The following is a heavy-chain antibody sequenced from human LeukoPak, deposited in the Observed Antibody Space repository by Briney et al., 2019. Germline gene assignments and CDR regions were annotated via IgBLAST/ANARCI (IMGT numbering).Heavy chain of an antibody. V-gene: IGHV4-59*08. Sequence: SETLSLTCTVSGGSISSYCWSWIRQPPGKGLEWIGYIYYSGSTNYNPSLKSRVTISVDTSKNQFSLKLSSVTAADTAVYYCARVSSGSYPGDYWGQGTLVTVSS. CDR2: IYYSGST. D-gene: IGHD1-26*01. CDR1: GGSISSYC. J-gene: IGHJ4*02. CDR3: ARVSSGSYPGDY.